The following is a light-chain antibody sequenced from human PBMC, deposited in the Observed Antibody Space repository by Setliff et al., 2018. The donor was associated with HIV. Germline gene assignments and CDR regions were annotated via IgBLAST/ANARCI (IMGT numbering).Light chain of an antibody. Sequence: QSVLTQPASVSGSPGQSITISCTGSSSDVGGYDYVSWYQQYPGKAPKLLIFDVSHRRSGISNRFSGSKSDNTASLTISGLQPEDEADYYCCSYTTSNNGVVFGGGTRSPS. V-gene: IGLV2-14*01. J-gene: IGLJ2*01. CDR1: SSDVGGYDY. CDR2: DVS. CDR3: CSYTTSNNGVV.